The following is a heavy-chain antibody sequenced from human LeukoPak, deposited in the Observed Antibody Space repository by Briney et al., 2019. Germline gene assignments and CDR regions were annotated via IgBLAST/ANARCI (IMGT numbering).Heavy chain of an antibody. CDR1: GGTFSSYA. V-gene: IGHV1-69*05. J-gene: IGHJ4*02. CDR2: IIPIFGTA. Sequence: ASVKVSCKASGGTFSSYAISWVRQAPGQGLEWMGGIIPIFGTANYAQKFQGRVTMTRDTSTSTVYMELSSLRSEDTAVYYCARPVSHVDTAMVGGYWGQGTLVTVSS. CDR3: ARPVSHVDTAMVGGY. D-gene: IGHD5-18*01.